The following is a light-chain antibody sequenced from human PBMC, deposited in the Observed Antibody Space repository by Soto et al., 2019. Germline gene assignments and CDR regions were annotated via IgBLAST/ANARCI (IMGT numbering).Light chain of an antibody. V-gene: IGKV3-20*01. CDR3: HQYGSSPLT. Sequence: EIVLTKSPGTLSLSPGETATLSCRASETVDTSSLGWYQQKPGRAPSPLIYSVSRRATGIPDRFSASGSATDFTLTITRLEPEDFAVYYCHQYGSSPLTFGGGTNVEI. J-gene: IGKJ4*01. CDR1: ETVDTSS. CDR2: SVS.